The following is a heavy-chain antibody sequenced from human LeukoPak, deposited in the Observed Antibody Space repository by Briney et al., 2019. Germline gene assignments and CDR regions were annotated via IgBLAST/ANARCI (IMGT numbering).Heavy chain of an antibody. V-gene: IGHV1-2*02. Sequence: ASVKVSCKASGYTFTGYYMHWVRQAPGQGLEWMGWINPNSGGTDYAQKFQGRVTMTRDTSISTAYMELSRLRSDDTAVYYCARDARTRFGIAAAQHKINWFDPWGQGTLVTVSS. CDR2: INPNSGGT. J-gene: IGHJ5*02. D-gene: IGHD6-13*01. CDR3: ARDARTRFGIAAAQHKINWFDP. CDR1: GYTFTGYY.